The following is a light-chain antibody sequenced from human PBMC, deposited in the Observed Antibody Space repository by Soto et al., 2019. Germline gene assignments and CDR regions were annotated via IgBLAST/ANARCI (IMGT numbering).Light chain of an antibody. CDR1: QSVSNW. Sequence: DIQMTQSPSTLSASVGDRVTITCRASQSVSNWLAWYQQKPGKAPRLLIHGASTLGAGVPSRFSGSGSGIEFTLTISSLQPDDFATYYCQHYNTYSCAFGQGTKLEIK. V-gene: IGKV1-5*01. CDR2: GAS. CDR3: QHYNTYSCA. J-gene: IGKJ2*02.